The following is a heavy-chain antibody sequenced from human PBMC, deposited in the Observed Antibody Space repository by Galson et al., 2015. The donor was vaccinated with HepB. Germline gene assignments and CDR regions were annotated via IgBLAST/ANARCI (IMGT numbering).Heavy chain of an antibody. J-gene: IGHJ3*02. CDR2: RAYDGSKR. V-gene: IGHV3-30*18. CDR1: GFTFIYYG. D-gene: IGHD1-26*01. CDR3: PKQGACIEGTTHGCAFEN. Sequence: SLRLSCAASGFTFIYYGMHWVRQAPGKGLEWAAGRAYDGSKRFYADSGKGRFTISRDNTKNTLYLQMISLRPEDTAMYYCPKQGACIEGTTHGCAFENWGQGTMVTVSS.